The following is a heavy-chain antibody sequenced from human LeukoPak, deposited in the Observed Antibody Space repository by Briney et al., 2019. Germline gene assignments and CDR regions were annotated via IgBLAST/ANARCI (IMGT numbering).Heavy chain of an antibody. CDR1: GFTFSDYY. CDR3: ARESIAARPAYYYMDV. J-gene: IGHJ6*03. Sequence: GGSLRLSCAASGFTFSDYYMTWIRQAPGKGLEWVSYISSSGITIYYADSVKGRFTISRDNAKNSLYLQMNSLRAEDTAVYYCARESIAARPAYYYMDVWGKGTTVTVSS. CDR2: ISSSGITI. D-gene: IGHD6-6*01. V-gene: IGHV3-11*04.